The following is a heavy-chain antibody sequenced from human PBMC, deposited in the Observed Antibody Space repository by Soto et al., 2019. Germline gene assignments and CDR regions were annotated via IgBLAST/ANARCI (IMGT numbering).Heavy chain of an antibody. Sequence: EVQLLGSGGGLVQPGGSLRLSCAASGFTFNNYAMSWVRQAPGKGLEWVSTILDSGSGTYYADSVKGRVTISRDNSKNTLYLQMNSLRAEDTAVYFCAKGNYAARDAFDIWGQRTMVTVSS. J-gene: IGHJ3*02. V-gene: IGHV3-23*01. CDR1: GFTFNNYA. D-gene: IGHD3-16*01. CDR2: ILDSGSGT. CDR3: AKGNYAARDAFDI.